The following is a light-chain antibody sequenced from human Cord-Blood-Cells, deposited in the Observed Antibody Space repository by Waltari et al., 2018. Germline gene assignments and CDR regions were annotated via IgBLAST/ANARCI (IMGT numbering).Light chain of an antibody. V-gene: IGKV3-11*01. CDR1: QSVSSY. CDR3: QQRSNWPRSIT. J-gene: IGKJ5*01. Sequence: EIVLTQSPATRSLSPGERATLSCRASQSVSSYLAWYQQKPGQAPTLLLYDASNLATGIPARFRGSGSGTDFTLTISSLEPEDFAVYYCQQRSNWPRSITFGQGTRLEIK. CDR2: DAS.